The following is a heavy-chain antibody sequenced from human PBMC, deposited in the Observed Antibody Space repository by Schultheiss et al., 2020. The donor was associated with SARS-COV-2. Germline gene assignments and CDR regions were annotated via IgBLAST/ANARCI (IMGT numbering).Heavy chain of an antibody. J-gene: IGHJ6*02. V-gene: IGHV3-23*01. D-gene: IGHD6-19*01. CDR2: ISGSGGST. CDR3: ARGGPRAVAPMDV. Sequence: GGSLRLSCAASGFTVSSNYMSWVRQAPGKGLEWVSAISGSGGSTYYADSLKGRFTISRDNSKNTLYLQMNSLRAEDTAVYYCARGGPRAVAPMDVWGQGTTVTVSS. CDR1: GFTVSSNY.